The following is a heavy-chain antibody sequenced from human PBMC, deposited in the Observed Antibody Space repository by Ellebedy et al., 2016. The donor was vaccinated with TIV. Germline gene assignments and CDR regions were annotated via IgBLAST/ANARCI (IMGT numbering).Heavy chain of an antibody. V-gene: IGHV3-11*01. Sequence: GESLKISCAASGFIFSDYQMSWIRQAPGKGLECISYISSSGGTVYYADPVKGRFTISRDNAKNSLYLQMNSLRAEDTAVYYCARDTRFIDQQHNWFDPWGQGTLVTVSS. CDR1: GFIFSDYQ. CDR3: ARDTRFIDQQHNWFDP. D-gene: IGHD2-2*01. J-gene: IGHJ5*02. CDR2: ISSSGGTV.